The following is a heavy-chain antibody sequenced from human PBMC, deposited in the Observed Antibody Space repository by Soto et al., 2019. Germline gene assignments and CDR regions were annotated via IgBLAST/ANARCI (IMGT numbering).Heavy chain of an antibody. J-gene: IGHJ4*02. V-gene: IGHV4-4*02. CDR1: SGSISSSNW. Sequence: QVQLQESGPGLVKPSGTLSLTCAVSSGSISSSNWRSWVRQPPGKGLEWIGEIYHSGSTNYNPSLKSRVTIPVDKPKNQYSLKLSSVTAADTAVYYCARTAYCGGDCYPGPLDYWGQGTLVTVSS. CDR3: ARTAYCGGDCYPGPLDY. CDR2: IYHSGST. D-gene: IGHD2-21*01.